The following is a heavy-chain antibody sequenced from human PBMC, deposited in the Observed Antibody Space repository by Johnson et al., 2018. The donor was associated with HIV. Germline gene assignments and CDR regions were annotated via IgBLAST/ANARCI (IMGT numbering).Heavy chain of an antibody. J-gene: IGHJ3*02. Sequence: VQLVESGGGLVQPGGSLRLSCAVSGFTFRSYWMTWVRQPPGKGLEWVTNIKQDGSEKYYADSVTGRFTISRDNSKNTLYLQMNSLRAEDTAVYYCAKLPGGTSGFVDAFDIWGQGTMVTVSS. CDR3: AKLPGGTSGFVDAFDI. CDR2: IKQDGSEK. D-gene: IGHD4-23*01. CDR1: GFTFRSYW. V-gene: IGHV3-7*01.